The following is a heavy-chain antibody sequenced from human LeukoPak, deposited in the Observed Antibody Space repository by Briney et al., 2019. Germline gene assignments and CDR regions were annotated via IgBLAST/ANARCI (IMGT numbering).Heavy chain of an antibody. CDR1: GGSISSSSYY. D-gene: IGHD2-21*02. CDR2: IYYSGST. Sequence: KPSETLSLTCTVSGGSISSSSYYWGWIRQPPGKGLEWIGSIYYSGSTYYNPSLKSRVTISVDTSKNQFSLKLSSVTAADTAVYYCACGGDSLDAFDIWGQGTMVTVSS. CDR3: ACGGDSLDAFDI. V-gene: IGHV4-39*07. J-gene: IGHJ3*02.